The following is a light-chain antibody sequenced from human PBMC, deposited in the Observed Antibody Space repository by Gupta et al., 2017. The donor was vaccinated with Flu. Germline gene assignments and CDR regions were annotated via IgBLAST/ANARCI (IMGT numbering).Light chain of an antibody. J-gene: IGLJ2*01. CDR3: LLYYGGAVI. V-gene: IGLV7-43*01. CDR2: STT. CDR1: TGAVTSSYY. Sequence: QTVVTQEPSLTVSPGGTVTLPCASSTGAVTSSYYPNWFQQKPGQAPRALISSTTNKHSWTPARFSGSLLGGKAALTLSGVQPEDEADYYCLLYYGGAVIFGGGTKLTVL.